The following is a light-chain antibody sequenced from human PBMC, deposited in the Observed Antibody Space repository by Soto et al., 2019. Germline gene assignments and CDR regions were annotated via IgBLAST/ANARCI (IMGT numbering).Light chain of an antibody. Sequence: DIQMTQSPSSLSASAGDRVTITCRATHDITNFLNWYQQKPGKAPKLLINDASNLETGVPSRFSGSGSGTYFTFTISSLQPEDIATYYCQQYESLPITFGGGTKVEIK. CDR3: QQYESLPIT. CDR2: DAS. J-gene: IGKJ4*01. CDR1: HDITNF. V-gene: IGKV1-33*01.